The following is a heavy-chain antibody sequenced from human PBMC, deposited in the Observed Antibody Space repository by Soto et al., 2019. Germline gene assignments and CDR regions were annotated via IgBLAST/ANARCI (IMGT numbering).Heavy chain of an antibody. V-gene: IGHV1-69*01. CDR3: ARASRGKIFGVVMGYYYYGMDV. CDR1: GGTFSSYA. Sequence: QVQLVQSGAEVKKPGSSVKVSCKASGGTFSSYAISWVRQAPGQGLEWMGGIIPIFGTANYAQKFQGRVTITADESTSTAYMELSSRRSEDTAVYYCARASRGKIFGVVMGYYYYGMDVWGQGTTVTVSS. D-gene: IGHD3-3*01. J-gene: IGHJ6*02. CDR2: IIPIFGTA.